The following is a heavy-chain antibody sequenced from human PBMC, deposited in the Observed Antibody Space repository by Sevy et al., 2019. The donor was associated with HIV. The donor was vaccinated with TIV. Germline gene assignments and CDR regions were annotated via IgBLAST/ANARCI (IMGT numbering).Heavy chain of an antibody. D-gene: IGHD1-26*01. CDR1: GFTFSDYY. Sequence: GGSLRLSCAASGFTFSDYYMSWIRQAPGKGLEWVSYISSSGSTIYYADSVKGRFTISRDNAKNSLYLQMNSLRAEDTAVYYCARDGDWELRNAFDIWGQGTMVTVSS. V-gene: IGHV3-11*01. J-gene: IGHJ3*02. CDR3: ARDGDWELRNAFDI. CDR2: ISSSGSTI.